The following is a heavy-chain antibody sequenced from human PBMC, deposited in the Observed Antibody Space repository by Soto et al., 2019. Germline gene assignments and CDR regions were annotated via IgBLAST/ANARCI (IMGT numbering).Heavy chain of an antibody. CDR2: ISSSGSTI. D-gene: IGHD2-2*01. CDR3: ARVGYCSSTSCYPRAPLDP. V-gene: IGHV3-11*01. CDR1: GFTFSDYY. J-gene: IGHJ5*02. Sequence: EGSLRLSCAASGFTFSDYYMSWIRQAPGKGLEWVSYISSSGSTIYYADSVKGRFTISRDNAKNSLYLQMNSLRAEDTAVYYCARVGYCSSTSCYPRAPLDPWRQGTLVTVSS.